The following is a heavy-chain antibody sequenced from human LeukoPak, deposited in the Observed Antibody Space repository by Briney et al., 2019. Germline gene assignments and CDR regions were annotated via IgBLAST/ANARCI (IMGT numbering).Heavy chain of an antibody. Sequence: GGSLRLSCAASGFTFSSYAMSWVRQAPGKGLEWVSAISGSGGSTYYADSVKGRFTISRDNSKNTLYLQMNSLRAEDTAVYYCAKDGSRIAVAGSVSGYFQHWGQGTLVTVSS. J-gene: IGHJ1*01. CDR2: ISGSGGST. CDR3: AKDGSRIAVAGSVSGYFQH. D-gene: IGHD6-19*01. V-gene: IGHV3-23*01. CDR1: GFTFSSYA.